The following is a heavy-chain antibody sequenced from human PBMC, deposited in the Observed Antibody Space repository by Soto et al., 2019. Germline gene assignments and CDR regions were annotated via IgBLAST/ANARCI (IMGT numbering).Heavy chain of an antibody. V-gene: IGHV5-10-1*01. Sequence: PXAPLKISCKGSGYRFTSYGISWVRQMPGKGLEWMGRIDPSDSYTNYSPSFQGHVTISADKSISTAYLQWSSLKASDTAMYYCARHPIVVVSYGYYYYYGMDVWGQGTTVTVCS. J-gene: IGHJ6*02. D-gene: IGHD2-2*01. CDR2: IDPSDSYT. CDR3: ARHPIVVVSYGYYYYYGMDV. CDR1: GYRFTSYG.